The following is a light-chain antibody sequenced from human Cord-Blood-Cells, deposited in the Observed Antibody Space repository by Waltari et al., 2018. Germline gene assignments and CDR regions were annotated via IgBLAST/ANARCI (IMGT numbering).Light chain of an antibody. CDR2: KAS. CDR3: QQYNSFWT. V-gene: IGKV1-5*03. J-gene: IGKJ1*01. Sequence: IQMTQSPFTLSSSVGDRVPITCRASQSISSWLAWYQQKPGKAPKLLIYKASSLESGVPSRFSGSGSGTEFTLTISSLQPDDFVTHYCQQYNSFWTFGQGTKVEIK. CDR1: QSISSW.